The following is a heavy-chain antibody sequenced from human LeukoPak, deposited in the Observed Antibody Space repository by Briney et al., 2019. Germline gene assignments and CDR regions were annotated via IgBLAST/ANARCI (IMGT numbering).Heavy chain of an antibody. J-gene: IGHJ4*02. Sequence: ASVKVSCKASGYSFTGYYMHWVRQAPGQGLEWMGWMNPNSGNTGYAQKFQGRVTMTRNTSISTAYMELSSLRSEDTAVYYCARLYDYWGQGTLVTVSS. CDR1: GYSFTGYY. CDR3: ARLYDY. CDR2: MNPNSGNT. V-gene: IGHV1-8*02.